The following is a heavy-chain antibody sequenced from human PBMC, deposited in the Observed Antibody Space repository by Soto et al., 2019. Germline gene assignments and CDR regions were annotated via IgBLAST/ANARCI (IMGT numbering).Heavy chain of an antibody. Sequence: ASVKVSCKTSGYSFTKYGFHWVRQAPGEGLEWMGWINPGNGDTKYSQKFQGRVTITRDTSATTAYMELSRLRSEDSAVFYCARTDCSSTSCYNYYYYGMAVWGPVTKITVSS. V-gene: IGHV1-3*01. CDR3: ARTDCSSTSCYNYYYYGMAV. CDR2: INPGNGDT. J-gene: IGHJ6*02. CDR1: GYSFTKYG. D-gene: IGHD2-2*01.